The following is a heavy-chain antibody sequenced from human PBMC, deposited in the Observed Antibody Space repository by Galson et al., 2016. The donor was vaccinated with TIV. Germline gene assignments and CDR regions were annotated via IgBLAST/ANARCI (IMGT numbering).Heavy chain of an antibody. J-gene: IGHJ4*02. CDR3: ARDIGGYDFDY. Sequence: ETLSLTCTVSGGSMRDSYWSWIRQTPGKGLEWIGYVYYTGGTKYNPSLKSRVTISVDTSKNQFSLRLSSVTPADTAMYYCARDIGGYDFDYWGQGTLVAVSS. V-gene: IGHV4-59*01. CDR2: VYYTGGT. CDR1: GGSMRDSY. D-gene: IGHD5-12*01.